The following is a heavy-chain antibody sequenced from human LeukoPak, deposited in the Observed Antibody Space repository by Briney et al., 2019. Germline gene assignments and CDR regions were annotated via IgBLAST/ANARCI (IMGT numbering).Heavy chain of an antibody. D-gene: IGHD3/OR15-3a*01. CDR2: ISDTGNT. Sequence: QPGGSLRLSCAASGFTLSSYAMSWVRQAPGKGLEWVSAISDTGNTYHADSVKGRFTISRDSSKNTLFLQMNRLRPEDAAVYYCAKVPLRTGLKYFDYWGQGTLVTVSS. J-gene: IGHJ4*02. CDR3: AKVPLRTGLKYFDY. V-gene: IGHV3-23*01. CDR1: GFTLSSYA.